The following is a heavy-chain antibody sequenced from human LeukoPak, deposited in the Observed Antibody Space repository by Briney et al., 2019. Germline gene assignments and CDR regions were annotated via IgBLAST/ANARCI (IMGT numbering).Heavy chain of an antibody. CDR2: IIPILGIA. CDR3: ARDITMVRGAHFDY. J-gene: IGHJ4*02. V-gene: IGHV1-69*04. D-gene: IGHD3-10*01. Sequence: WASVKVSCKASGGTFSSYAISWVRQAPGQGLEWMGIIIPILGIANYAQKFQGRVTITADKSTSTAYMELSSLRSEDTAVYYCARDITMVRGAHFDYWGQGTLVTVSS. CDR1: GGTFSSYA.